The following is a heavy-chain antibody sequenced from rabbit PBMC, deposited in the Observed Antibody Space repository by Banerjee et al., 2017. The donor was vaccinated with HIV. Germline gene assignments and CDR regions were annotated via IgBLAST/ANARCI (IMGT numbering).Heavy chain of an antibody. CDR2: INSGDGST. Sequence: QEQLVESGGGLVQPEGSLTVTCKASGFDFSSSYYMCWVRQAPGKGLEWIGSINSGDGSTYYASWAKGRFTISKTSSTTVTLQMTSLTAADTATYFCARDGIGYTSTTLNLWGPGTLVTVS. CDR3: ARDGIGYTSTTLNL. D-gene: IGHD1-1*01. V-gene: IGHV1S45*01. CDR1: GFDFSSSYY. J-gene: IGHJ4*01.